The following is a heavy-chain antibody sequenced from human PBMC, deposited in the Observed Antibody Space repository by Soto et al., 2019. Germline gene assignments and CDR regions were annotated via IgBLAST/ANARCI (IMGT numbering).Heavy chain of an antibody. V-gene: IGHV1-18*01. CDR1: GYTFTSYG. D-gene: IGHD2-15*01. CDR2: ISAYNGNT. J-gene: IGHJ4*02. Sequence: ASVKVSCKASGYTFTSYGISWVRQAPGQGLEWMGWISAYNGNTNYAQKLQGRVTMTTDTSTSTAYMELRSLRSDDTAVYYCARVDRRRSSGRRHPAIDYWGQETLVTVGS. CDR3: ARVDRRRSSGRRHPAIDY.